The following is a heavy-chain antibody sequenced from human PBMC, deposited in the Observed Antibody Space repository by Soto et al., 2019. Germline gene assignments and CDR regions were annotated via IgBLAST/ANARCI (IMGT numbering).Heavy chain of an antibody. J-gene: IGHJ4*02. V-gene: IGHV3-23*01. CDR1: GFIFADYP. D-gene: IGHD1-26*01. Sequence: EVQLLESGGGLVQPGGSLRLSCAASGFIFADYPMSWVRQAPGKGLEWVSGISGRGGSTYYVDSVKGRFTVSRDNSKNTLDVQMNSLRAEDTAVYYCAKDYSGTHGAFDSWGQGTLVTVSS. CDR2: ISGRGGST. CDR3: AKDYSGTHGAFDS.